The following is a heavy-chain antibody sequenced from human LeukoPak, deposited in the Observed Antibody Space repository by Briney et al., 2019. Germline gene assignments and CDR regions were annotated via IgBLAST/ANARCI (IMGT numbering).Heavy chain of an antibody. J-gene: IGHJ3*02. V-gene: IGHV3-21*01. Sequence: GGSLRLSCAASGFTFSSYSMNWVRQAPGKGLEWVSSISSSSSYIYYAYSVKRRFTISRDNAKNSLYLQMNSLRAEDTAVYYCASASAGDAFDIWGQGTMVTVSS. CDR3: ASASAGDAFDI. CDR2: ISSSSSYI. CDR1: GFTFSSYS. D-gene: IGHD3-3*01.